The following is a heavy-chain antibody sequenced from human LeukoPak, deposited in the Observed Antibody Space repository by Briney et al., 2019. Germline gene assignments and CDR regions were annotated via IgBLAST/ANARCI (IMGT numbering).Heavy chain of an antibody. Sequence: GGSLRLSCAASGFTFSCYSMHWVRQAPGKGLEWVALISYDGTNKYFADSVKGRFTISRDNSKNTLYLQMNSLRAEDTAVYYCACLSFRSSWARESNFDYWGQGTLVTVSS. J-gene: IGHJ4*02. CDR1: GFTFSCYS. CDR3: ACLSFRSSWARESNFDY. CDR2: ISYDGTNK. D-gene: IGHD6-13*01. V-gene: IGHV3-30*04.